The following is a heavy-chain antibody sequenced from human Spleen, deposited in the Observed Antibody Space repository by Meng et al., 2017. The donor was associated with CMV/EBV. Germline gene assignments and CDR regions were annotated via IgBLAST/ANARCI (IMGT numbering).Heavy chain of an antibody. V-gene: IGHV1-8*01. CDR3: ARDGFSWELLSSDYYYYGMDV. CDR1: GYTFTSYD. J-gene: IGHJ6*02. Sequence: ASVKVSCKASGYTFTSYDINWVRQATGQGLEWMGWMHPDSGDTGYAPKFQGRVTMTRDTSINTAYMELSRLRSDDTAVYYCARDGFSWELLSSDYYYYGMDVWGQGTTVTVSS. CDR2: MHPDSGDT. D-gene: IGHD1-26*01.